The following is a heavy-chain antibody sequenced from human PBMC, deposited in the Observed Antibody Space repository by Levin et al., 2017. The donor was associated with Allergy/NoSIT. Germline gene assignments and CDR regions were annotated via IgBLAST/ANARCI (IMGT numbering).Heavy chain of an antibody. CDR1: GGSISSSNW. Sequence: SETLSLTCAVSGGSISSSNWWSWVRQPPGKGLEWIGDIYHSGSTNYNPSLKSRVTISVDKSKNQFSLKLSTVTAADTAVYYCARFGGSGSYYLYYNGMDVWGQGTTVTVSS. V-gene: IGHV4-4*02. CDR3: ARFGGSGSYYLYYNGMDV. D-gene: IGHD3-10*01. J-gene: IGHJ6*02. CDR2: IYHSGST.